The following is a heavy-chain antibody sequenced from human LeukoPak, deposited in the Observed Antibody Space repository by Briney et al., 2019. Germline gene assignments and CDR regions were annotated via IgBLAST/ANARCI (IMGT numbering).Heavy chain of an antibody. V-gene: IGHV4-31*11. CDR2: IYYSGST. D-gene: IGHD5-18*01. CDR1: GGSISSGGYY. CDR3: ARERGYSYGYDY. Sequence: SETLSLTCAVSGGSISSGGYYWSWIRQHPGKGLEWIGYIYYSGSTYYNPSLKSRVTISVDTSKNQFSLKLSSVTAADTAVHYCARERGYSYGYDYWGQGTLVTVSS. J-gene: IGHJ4*02.